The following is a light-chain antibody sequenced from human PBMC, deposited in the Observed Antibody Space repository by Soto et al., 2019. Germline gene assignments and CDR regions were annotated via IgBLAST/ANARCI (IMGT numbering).Light chain of an antibody. J-gene: IGKJ2*01. CDR1: QSVSSY. V-gene: IGKV3-11*01. CDR3: QQSSNLPPYT. CDR2: DAS. Sequence: EIVLTQSPATLSLSPGERATLSCRASQSVSSYLAWYQQKPGQAPRILIYDASNRATGIPARFSGSGSGTDFTLTISSLEPEDFAVYYCQQSSNLPPYTFGQGTKLEIK.